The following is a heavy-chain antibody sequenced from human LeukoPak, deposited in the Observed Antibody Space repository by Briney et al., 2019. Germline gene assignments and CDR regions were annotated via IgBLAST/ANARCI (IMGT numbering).Heavy chain of an antibody. CDR3: ARDQLPYYYDSSGYPDY. V-gene: IGHV3-11*06. D-gene: IGHD3-22*01. CDR2: INGRGTYI. CDR1: GFTFSDYF. J-gene: IGHJ4*02. Sequence: GGSLRLSCAASGFTFSDYFMSWVRQAPGKGLEWLSYINGRGTYIDYAESLKGRITISRDNSKNTLYLQMNSLRAEDTAVYYCARDQLPYYYDSSGYPDYWGQGTLVTVSS.